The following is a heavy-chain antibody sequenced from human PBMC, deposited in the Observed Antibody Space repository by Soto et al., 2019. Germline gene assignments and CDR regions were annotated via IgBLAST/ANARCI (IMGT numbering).Heavy chain of an antibody. CDR2: IYHSGST. Sequence: PSETLSLTCAASGGSISSSNWWSWVRQPPGKGLEWIGEIYHSGSTNYNPSLKSRVTISVDKSKNQFSLKLSSVTAADTAVYYCARGYCSGGSCPYYFDYWGQGTLVTVSS. CDR3: ARGYCSGGSCPYYFDY. J-gene: IGHJ4*02. D-gene: IGHD2-15*01. CDR1: GGSISSSNW. V-gene: IGHV4-4*02.